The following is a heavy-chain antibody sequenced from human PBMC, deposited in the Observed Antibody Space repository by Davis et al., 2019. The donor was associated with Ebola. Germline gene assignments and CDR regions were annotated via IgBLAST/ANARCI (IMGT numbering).Heavy chain of an antibody. D-gene: IGHD3-3*01. V-gene: IGHV1-69*04. J-gene: IGHJ6*02. Sequence: SVKVSCKASGYTFTSYAISWVRQAPGQGLEWMGRIIPILGITNYAQKFQGRVTITADKSTSTAYMELSSLRSEDTAVYYCAREGARAYDFWSGRDYYGMDVWGQGTTVTVSS. CDR1: GYTFTSYA. CDR2: IIPILGIT. CDR3: AREGARAYDFWSGRDYYGMDV.